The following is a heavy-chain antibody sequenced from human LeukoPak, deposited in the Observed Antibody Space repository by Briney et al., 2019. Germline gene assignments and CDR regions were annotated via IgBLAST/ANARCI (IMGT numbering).Heavy chain of an antibody. CDR3: AREDAVSYYDFWSGYAYYYCMDV. J-gene: IGHJ6*03. CDR2: IKQDGSEK. Sequence: GGSLRLSCAASGFTFSSYWMSWVRQAPGKGLEWVANIKQDGSEKYYVDSVKGRFTISRDNAKNSLYLQMDSLRAEDMAVYYCAREDAVSYYDFWSGYAYYYCMDVWGKGTTVTVSS. V-gene: IGHV3-7*01. D-gene: IGHD3-3*01. CDR1: GFTFSSYW.